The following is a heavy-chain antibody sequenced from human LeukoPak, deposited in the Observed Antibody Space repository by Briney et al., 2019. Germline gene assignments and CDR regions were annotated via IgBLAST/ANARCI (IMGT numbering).Heavy chain of an antibody. D-gene: IGHD6-13*01. CDR2: INHSGST. J-gene: IGHJ4*02. CDR1: GGSFSGYY. V-gene: IGHV4-34*01. CDR3: ARVRPTGIAAAGLDY. Sequence: PSETLSLTCAVYGGSFSGYYWSWIRQPPGKGLEWTGEINHSGSTNYNPSLKSRVTISVDTSKNQFSLKLSSVTAADTAVYYCARVRPTGIAAAGLDYWGQGTLVTVSS.